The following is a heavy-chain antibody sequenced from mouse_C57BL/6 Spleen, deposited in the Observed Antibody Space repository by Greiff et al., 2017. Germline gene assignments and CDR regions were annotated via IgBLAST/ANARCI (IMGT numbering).Heavy chain of an antibody. J-gene: IGHJ4*01. V-gene: IGHV5-17*01. CDR1: GFTFSDYG. CDR3: ARRYGSSFYYYAMDY. Sequence: EVKLVESGGGLVKPGGSLKLSCAASGFTFSDYGMHWVRQAPEKGLEWVAYISSGSSTIYYADTVKGRFTISRDNAKITVYLQLTSLRSEDTAMYYCARRYGSSFYYYAMDYWGQGTLVTVSS. CDR2: ISSGSSTI. D-gene: IGHD1-1*01.